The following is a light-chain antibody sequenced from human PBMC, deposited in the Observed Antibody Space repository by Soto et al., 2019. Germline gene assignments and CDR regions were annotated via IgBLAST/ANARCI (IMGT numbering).Light chain of an antibody. V-gene: IGLV2-8*01. J-gene: IGLJ2*01. Sequence: QSALTQPPSASGSPGQSVTISCAGTYSDIGDCNYVSWYQQHPDKVPKLIIYEVTKRPSGVPDRFSGSKSGYTASLTVSDLQPADEAVYYCSSYSGTSSHVIFGGGTQLTVL. CDR3: SSYSGTSSHVI. CDR1: YSDIGDCNY. CDR2: EVT.